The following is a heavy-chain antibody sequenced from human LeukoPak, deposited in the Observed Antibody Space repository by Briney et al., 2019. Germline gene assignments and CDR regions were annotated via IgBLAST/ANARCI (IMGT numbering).Heavy chain of an antibody. Sequence: GGSLRLSCAASGFTFSSYAMSWVRQAPGKGLEWVSAISGSGVSTYYADSVKGRFTISRDNSKNTLYLQMNSLRAEDTAVYYCAKALGYYYDSSGYYYGYWGQGTLVTVSS. J-gene: IGHJ4*02. CDR1: GFTFSSYA. CDR3: AKALGYYYDSSGYYYGY. CDR2: ISGSGVST. V-gene: IGHV3-23*01. D-gene: IGHD3-22*01.